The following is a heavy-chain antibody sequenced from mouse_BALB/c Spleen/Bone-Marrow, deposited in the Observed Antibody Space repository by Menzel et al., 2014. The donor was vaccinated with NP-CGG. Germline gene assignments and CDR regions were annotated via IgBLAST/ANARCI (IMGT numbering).Heavy chain of an antibody. Sequence: EVHLVESGGGLVKLGGSLELSCAASGFTFSRYYMSWVRQTPEKRLDLVAAINSNGGNTYYPDTVKGRFTISRDNAKNTLYLQMSSLKSEDTALYYCARHGGFGNYFDYWGQGTTLTVSS. CDR3: ARHGGFGNYFDY. J-gene: IGHJ2*01. CDR1: GFTFSRYY. CDR2: INSNGGNT. D-gene: IGHD1-1*02. V-gene: IGHV5-6-2*01.